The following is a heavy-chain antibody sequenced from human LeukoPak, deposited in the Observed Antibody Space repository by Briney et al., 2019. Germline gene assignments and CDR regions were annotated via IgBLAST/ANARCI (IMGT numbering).Heavy chain of an antibody. D-gene: IGHD1-26*01. CDR1: GFTFSSYS. CDR2: ISSRRSYI. CDR3: ARDGEGGSYCDY. Sequence: GGSLRLSCAASGFTFSSYSMNWVRQAPGKVLEWVSSISSRRSYIYYADAVKGRFTNSRDNAKNSLYLQMNSLRAEDTAVYYCARDGEGGSYCDYWGQGTVNTVCS. J-gene: IGHJ4*02. V-gene: IGHV3-21*01.